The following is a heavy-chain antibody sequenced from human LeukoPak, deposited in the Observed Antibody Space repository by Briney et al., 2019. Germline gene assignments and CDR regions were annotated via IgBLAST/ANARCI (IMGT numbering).Heavy chain of an antibody. Sequence: PSQTLSLTCTVSGGSISSGGYYWSWIRQPPGKGLEWIGYIYYSGSTYYNPSLKSRVTISVDTSKNQFSLKLSSVTAADTAVYYCARPGGSYVRGAFDIWGQGTMVTVSS. V-gene: IGHV4-30-2*03. CDR1: GGSISSGGYY. J-gene: IGHJ3*02. D-gene: IGHD1-26*01. CDR3: ARPGGSYVRGAFDI. CDR2: IYYSGST.